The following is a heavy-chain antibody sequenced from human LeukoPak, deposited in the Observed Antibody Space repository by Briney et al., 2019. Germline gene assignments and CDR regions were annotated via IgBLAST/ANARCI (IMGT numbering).Heavy chain of an antibody. J-gene: IGHJ6*02. CDR3: CRFPRPKGNYGMDV. Sequence: PSETLSLTCAVYGGSFSGYYWSWIRQPPGKGLEWIGEINHSGSTNYNPSLKSRVTISVDTSKNQFSLKLSSVTAADTAVYYCCRFPRPKGNYGMDVWGQGTTVTVSS. V-gene: IGHV4-34*01. CDR2: INHSGST. CDR1: GGSFSGYY.